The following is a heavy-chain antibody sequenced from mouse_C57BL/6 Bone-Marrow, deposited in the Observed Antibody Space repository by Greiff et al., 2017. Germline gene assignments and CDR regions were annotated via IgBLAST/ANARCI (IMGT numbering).Heavy chain of an antibody. V-gene: IGHV5-16*01. CDR3: ARDGGIASDSYAMDY. D-gene: IGHD2-14*01. Sequence: EVKLVESEGGLVQPGSSLKLSCTASGFTFSDYYMAWVRQVPDKGLEWVANINYDGSSTYYLDSLKSRFIISRDNAKNILYLQMSSLKSEDTATYYCARDGGIASDSYAMDYWGQGTSVTVSS. J-gene: IGHJ4*01. CDR1: GFTFSDYY. CDR2: INYDGSST.